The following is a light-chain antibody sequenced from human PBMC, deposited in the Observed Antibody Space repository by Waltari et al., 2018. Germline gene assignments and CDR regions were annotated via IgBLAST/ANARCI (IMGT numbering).Light chain of an antibody. CDR2: GAS. V-gene: IGKV1-27*01. J-gene: IGKJ4*01. Sequence: DIQMTQSPSSLSASVGDRVTITCRASQGIINYLAWYQQKPGKVPKLLIYGASTLQSGVPSLFSGSGSGTDFTLTISSLQPEDVATYYCQKYNSAPLTFGGGTKVEIK. CDR3: QKYNSAPLT. CDR1: QGIINY.